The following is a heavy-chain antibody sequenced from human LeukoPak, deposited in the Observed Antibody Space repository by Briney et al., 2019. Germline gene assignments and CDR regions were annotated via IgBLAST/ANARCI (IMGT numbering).Heavy chain of an antibody. D-gene: IGHD5-18*01. Sequence: SETLSLTCAVSGYSISSGYYWGWIRQPPGKGLEWIGSIYHSGSTYYNPSLKSRVTISVDTSKNQFSLKLSSATAADTAVYYCARDLHGGYSYGYEFDYWGQGTLVTVSS. CDR2: IYHSGST. CDR1: GYSISSGYY. J-gene: IGHJ4*02. CDR3: ARDLHGGYSYGYEFDY. V-gene: IGHV4-38-2*02.